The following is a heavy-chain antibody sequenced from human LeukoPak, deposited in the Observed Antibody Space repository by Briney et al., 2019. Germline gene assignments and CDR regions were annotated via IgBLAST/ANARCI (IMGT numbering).Heavy chain of an antibody. CDR3: ARASYSYGLDV. CDR1: GGSISSGGYY. CDR2: IYYSGST. D-gene: IGHD2-21*01. Sequence: PSETLSLTCTVSGGSISSGGYYWNWIRQHPGKGLEWIGYIYYSGSTYYNPSLKSRVTISVDTSENQFSLMLTFVTAADTAVYSRARASYSYGLDVWGQGTTVTVSS. J-gene: IGHJ6*02. V-gene: IGHV4-31*03.